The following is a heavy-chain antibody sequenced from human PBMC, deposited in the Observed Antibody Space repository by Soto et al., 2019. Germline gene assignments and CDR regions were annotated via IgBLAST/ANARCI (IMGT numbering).Heavy chain of an antibody. Sequence: ESGGGVVQPGRSLRLSCGASGFIFSKYGMHWVRQAPGKGLEWVAVISYDGSNKYYGESVKGRFIISRDKSENTLYLQMNSLRAEDTALYYCAKDLGSGKPYYYYAMDVWGQGTTVTVSS. CDR1: GFIFSKYG. V-gene: IGHV3-30*18. CDR3: AKDLGSGKPYYYYAMDV. CDR2: ISYDGSNK. J-gene: IGHJ6*02. D-gene: IGHD3-10*01.